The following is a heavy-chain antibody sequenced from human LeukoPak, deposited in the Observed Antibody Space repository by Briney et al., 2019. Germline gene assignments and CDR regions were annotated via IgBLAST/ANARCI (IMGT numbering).Heavy chain of an antibody. V-gene: IGHV3-20*04. Sequence: PGGSLRLSCAASGFTFDDYGMSWVRQAPGKGLEWVSGINWNGGSTGYADSVKGRFTISRDNAKNSLYLQMNSLRAEDTALYYCARDQNYGGYYYYMDVWGKGTTVTVSS. D-gene: IGHD4-23*01. CDR2: INWNGGST. J-gene: IGHJ6*03. CDR3: ARDQNYGGYYYYMDV. CDR1: GFTFDDYG.